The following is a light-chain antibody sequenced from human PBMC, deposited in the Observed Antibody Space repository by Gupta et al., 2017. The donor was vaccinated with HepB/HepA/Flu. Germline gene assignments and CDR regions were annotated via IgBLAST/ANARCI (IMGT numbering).Light chain of an antibody. J-gene: IGLJ1*01. Sequence: TISCTGTGSDVGRFNFVSWYQQHPGKAPKLMIYGVTERPSGVPDRFSGSKSGNTASLTISGLQAEDEAHYYCCSYADSTYVFGTGTKVTVL. V-gene: IGLV2-11*03. CDR2: GVT. CDR3: CSYADSTYV. CDR1: GSDVGRFNF.